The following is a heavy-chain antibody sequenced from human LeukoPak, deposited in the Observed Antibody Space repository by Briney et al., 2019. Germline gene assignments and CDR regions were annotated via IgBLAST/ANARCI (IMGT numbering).Heavy chain of an antibody. V-gene: IGHV3-21*01. CDR2: ISSSSSYI. Sequence: GGSLRLSCAASGFTFSSYSMNWVRQAPGKGLEWVSSISSSSSYIYYADSVKGRFTISRDNAKNSLYLQMNSLRAEDTAVYYCARDSPVQLGHNWFDPWGQGTLVTVSS. CDR3: ARDSPVQLGHNWFDP. J-gene: IGHJ5*02. D-gene: IGHD2-2*01. CDR1: GFTFSSYS.